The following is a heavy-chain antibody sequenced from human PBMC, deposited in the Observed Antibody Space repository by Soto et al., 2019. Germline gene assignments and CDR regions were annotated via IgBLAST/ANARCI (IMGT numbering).Heavy chain of an antibody. Sequence: SETLSLTCAVYGGLFSGYYWSWIRQPPGKGLEWIGEIHHRGSTNYNPSLKSRVTISLDTSKSQFSLRLSSVTAADTAVYYCARVGRPITMVRGVMKNNWFDPWGQGILVTVSS. V-gene: IGHV4-34*01. CDR3: ARVGRPITMVRGVMKNNWFDP. D-gene: IGHD3-10*01. CDR1: GGLFSGYY. CDR2: IHHRGST. J-gene: IGHJ5*02.